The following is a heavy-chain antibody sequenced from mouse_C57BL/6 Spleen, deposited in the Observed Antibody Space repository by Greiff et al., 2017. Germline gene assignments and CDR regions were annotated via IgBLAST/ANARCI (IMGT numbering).Heavy chain of an antibody. CDR1: GYTFTSYW. CDR3: ARIPSFITTVVATSDY. CDR2: IDPSDSYT. J-gene: IGHJ2*01. Sequence: VQLQQPGAELVRPGTSVKLSCKASGYTFTSYWMHWVKQRPGQGLEWIGVIDPSDSYTNYNQKFKGKATLTVDTSSSTAYMQLSSLTSEDSAVYYCARIPSFITTVVATSDYWGQGTTLTVSS. V-gene: IGHV1-59*01. D-gene: IGHD1-1*01.